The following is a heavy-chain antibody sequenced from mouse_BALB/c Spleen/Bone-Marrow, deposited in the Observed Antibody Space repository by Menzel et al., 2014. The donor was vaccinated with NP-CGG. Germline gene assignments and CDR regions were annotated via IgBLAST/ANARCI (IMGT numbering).Heavy chain of an antibody. J-gene: IGHJ2*01. Sequence: EVKLMESGGGLVKPGGSLKLSCAASGFTFSNFVMSWVRQTPDKRLEWVASISSGGSAYYPDSVKGRLSISRDNARDILFLQMSSLRSEDTAMYYCARGYDYDFDYWGQGTTLTVSS. V-gene: IGHV5-6-5*01. CDR3: ARGYDYDFDY. D-gene: IGHD2-4*01. CDR2: ISSGGSA. CDR1: GFTFSNFV.